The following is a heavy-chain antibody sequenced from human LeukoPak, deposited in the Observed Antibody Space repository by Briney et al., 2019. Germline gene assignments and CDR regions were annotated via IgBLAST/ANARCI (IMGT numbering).Heavy chain of an antibody. J-gene: IGHJ4*02. V-gene: IGHV3-21*01. Sequence: GESLRLSCAASGLTFTPFTMNWVRQAPGKGLEWVASISGTGTYIYYADSMKGRFTISRDNGKKSLYLQMNSLTADDTAVYYCARGLVVTGTLDSWGQGTLVTVSS. D-gene: IGHD6-19*01. CDR1: GLTFTPFT. CDR3: ARGLVVTGTLDS. CDR2: ISGTGTYI.